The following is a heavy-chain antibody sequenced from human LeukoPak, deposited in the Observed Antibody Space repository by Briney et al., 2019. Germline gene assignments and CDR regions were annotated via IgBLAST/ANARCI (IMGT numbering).Heavy chain of an antibody. CDR3: ARAGALRFLEWLPGRYNWFDP. CDR1: GGSFSGYY. V-gene: IGHV4-34*01. D-gene: IGHD3-3*01. Sequence: PSETLSLTCAVYGGSFSGYYWSWIRQPPGKGLEWIGEINHSGSTNYNPSLKSRVTISVDTSKNQFSLKLSSVTAADTAVYYCARAGALRFLEWLPGRYNWFDPWGQGTLVTVSS. CDR2: INHSGST. J-gene: IGHJ5*02.